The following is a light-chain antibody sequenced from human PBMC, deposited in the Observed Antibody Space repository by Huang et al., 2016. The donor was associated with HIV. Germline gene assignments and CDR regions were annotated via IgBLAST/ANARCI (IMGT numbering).Light chain of an antibody. V-gene: IGKV3-11*01. Sequence: EIVLTQSPATLSLSPGEGATLSCRASQSIGSYLAWYQQRPGQAPRLLIYDASIRATGIPARLSGRGCGTDFTLTISSLEPEDFAVYYCQQRNNWPPWTFGQGTKVELK. J-gene: IGKJ1*01. CDR3: QQRNNWPPWT. CDR2: DAS. CDR1: QSIGSY.